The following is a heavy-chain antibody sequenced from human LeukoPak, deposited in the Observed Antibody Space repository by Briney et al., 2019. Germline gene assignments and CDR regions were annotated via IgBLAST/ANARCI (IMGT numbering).Heavy chain of an antibody. V-gene: IGHV3-74*01. CDR2: ITNDGSST. CDR3: TRVGYIDEGIDY. J-gene: IGHJ4*02. D-gene: IGHD5-24*01. CDR1: GLTFSSHW. Sequence: GGSLRLSCAASGLTFSSHWMHWVRQAPGKGLVWVSRITNDGSSTTYADSVKGRFTISRDNAKNSLYLQMNSLRAEDTAIYYCTRVGYIDEGIDYWGQGTLVTVSS.